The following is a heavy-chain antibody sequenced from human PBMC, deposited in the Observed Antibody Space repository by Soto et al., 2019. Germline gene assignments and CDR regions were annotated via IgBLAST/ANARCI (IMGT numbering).Heavy chain of an antibody. CDR3: ATLPTGYDILTGYPYYFYMDV. J-gene: IGHJ6*03. Sequence: EVQLLESGGGLAQPGGSLRLSCAASGFTFSNNAMSWVRRAPGKGLEWVSGISGSGASTFYAGSVKGRFTISRDNSKSTLYLHMNISRAEDTAVYFCATLPTGYDILTGYPYYFYMDVWGKGTTVAVSS. CDR1: GFTFSNNA. CDR2: ISGSGAST. V-gene: IGHV3-23*01. D-gene: IGHD3-9*01.